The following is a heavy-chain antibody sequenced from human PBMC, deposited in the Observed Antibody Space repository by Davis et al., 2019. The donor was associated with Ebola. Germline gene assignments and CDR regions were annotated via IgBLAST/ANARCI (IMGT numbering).Heavy chain of an antibody. CDR2: ISGSGGST. J-gene: IGHJ6*02. CDR3: ARVIHFPGIGTDV. Sequence: PGGSLRLSCAASGFTFSSYTMSWVRQAPGKGLEWVSVISGSGGSTYYADSVKGRFTISRDNAKNTLYLQMDSLRAEDTAVYHCARVIHFPGIGTDVWGQGATVTVSS. D-gene: IGHD2/OR15-2a*01. CDR1: GFTFSSYT. V-gene: IGHV3-23*01.